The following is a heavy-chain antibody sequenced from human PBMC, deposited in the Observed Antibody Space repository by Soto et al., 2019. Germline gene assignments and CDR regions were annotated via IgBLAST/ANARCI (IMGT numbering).Heavy chain of an antibody. D-gene: IGHD2-15*01. CDR1: GGSFRGYY. Sequence: QVQLQQWGAGLLKPSETLSLTCAVYGGSFRGYYWSWIRQPPGKGLEWIGEINHSGSTNYNPSLKSRVTISVDTSKNQFSLKLGSVTAADTAVYYCARGSGLAAYDYWGQGTLVTVSS. CDR2: INHSGST. CDR3: ARGSGLAAYDY. V-gene: IGHV4-34*01. J-gene: IGHJ4*02.